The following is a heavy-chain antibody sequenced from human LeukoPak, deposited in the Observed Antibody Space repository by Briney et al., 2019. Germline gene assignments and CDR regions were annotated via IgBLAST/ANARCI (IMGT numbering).Heavy chain of an antibody. CDR2: IYYSGST. D-gene: IGHD1-1*01. CDR3: AREVTNWNYGMDV. Sequence: SETLSHTCTVSGGSISSYYWSWIRQPPGKGLEWIGYIYYSGSTNYNPSLKSRVTISVDTSKNQFSLKLSSVTAADTAVYYCAREVTNWNYGMDVWGQGTTVTVSS. CDR1: GGSISSYY. V-gene: IGHV4-59*01. J-gene: IGHJ6*02.